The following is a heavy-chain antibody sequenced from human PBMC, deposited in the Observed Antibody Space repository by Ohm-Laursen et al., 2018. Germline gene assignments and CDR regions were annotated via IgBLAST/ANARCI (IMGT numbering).Heavy chain of an antibody. Sequence: RSLRLSCAASGFTFSSYWMSWVRQAPGKGLEWVAIIWHDGSNKYYADSVKGRFTISRDNSKNTLYLQMNSLRAEDTAVYYCAKGGGDSSGSAYYFDYWGQGTLVTVSS. CDR2: IWHDGSNK. J-gene: IGHJ4*02. D-gene: IGHD3-22*01. V-gene: IGHV3-30*18. CDR1: GFTFSSYW. CDR3: AKGGGDSSGSAYYFDY.